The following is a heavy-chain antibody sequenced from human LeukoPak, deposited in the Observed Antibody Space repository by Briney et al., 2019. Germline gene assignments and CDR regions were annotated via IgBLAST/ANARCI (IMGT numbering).Heavy chain of an antibody. J-gene: IGHJ4*02. D-gene: IGHD3-3*02. V-gene: IGHV3-30*03. CDR2: ISYDGSNK. CDR1: GFTFSSYW. CDR3: ARERDIALDY. Sequence: GGSLRLSCAASGFTFSSYWMSWVRQAPGKGLEWVAVISYDGSNKYYADSVKGRFTISRDNSKNTLYLQMNSLRAEDTAVYYCARERDIALDYWGQGTLVTVSS.